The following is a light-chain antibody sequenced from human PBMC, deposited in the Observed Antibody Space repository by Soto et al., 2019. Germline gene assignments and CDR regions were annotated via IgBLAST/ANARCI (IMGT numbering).Light chain of an antibody. CDR2: GND. J-gene: IGLJ2*01. CDR1: SSNIGSNT. Sequence: QPVLTQPPSASGTPGQRVAISCSGSSSNIGSNTVTWYQQLPGTAPKLLIYGNDQRPSGVPDRFSGSKSGTSASLALSGLQSEDEADYFCAAWDDRLNVVVFGGGTKVTVL. CDR3: AAWDDRLNVVV. V-gene: IGLV1-44*01.